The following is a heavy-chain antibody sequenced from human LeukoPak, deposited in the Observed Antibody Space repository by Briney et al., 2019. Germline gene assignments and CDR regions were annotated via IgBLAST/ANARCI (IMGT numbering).Heavy chain of an antibody. Sequence: ASVKVSCKASGYTFTSYGISWVRQAPGQGLEWMGWISAYNGNTNYAQKFQGRVTMTRDTSTSTVYMELSSLRSEDTAVYYCARSIPGNLDFWGQGTLVTVSS. D-gene: IGHD1-14*01. V-gene: IGHV1-18*01. CDR3: ARSIPGNLDF. CDR1: GYTFTSYG. J-gene: IGHJ4*02. CDR2: ISAYNGNT.